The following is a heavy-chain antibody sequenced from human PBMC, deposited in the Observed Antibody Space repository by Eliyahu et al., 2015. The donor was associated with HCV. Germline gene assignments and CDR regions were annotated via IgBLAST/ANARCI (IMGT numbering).Heavy chain of an antibody. CDR1: GXXFSSYG. D-gene: IGHD2-2*02. V-gene: IGHV3-30*18. CDR2: XSYDGSNK. Sequence: QVQLVESGGGVVQPGRSLXLSCAASGXXFSSYGXPWVXQXPGKGLEGVAVXSYDGSNKYYADSVKGRFTISRDNSKNTLYLQMNSLRAEDTAVYYCAKSGYCSSTSCYTFPRNSGYYGMDVWGQGTTVTVSS. J-gene: IGHJ6*02. CDR3: AKSGYCSSTSCYTFPRNSGYYGMDV.